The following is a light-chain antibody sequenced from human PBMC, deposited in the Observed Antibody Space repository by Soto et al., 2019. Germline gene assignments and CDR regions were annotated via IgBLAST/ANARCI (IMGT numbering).Light chain of an antibody. J-gene: IGKJ4*01. CDR1: QTISTW. V-gene: IGKV1-5*03. CDR3: QQYNTCSSLS. CDR2: KSI. Sequence: DILMTQSPSTLSASVGDRITITCRASQTISTWVAWYQQKPGSAPKLLIYKSISLDSGVPARFSGSGSGTEFTLTISGRQSDDFAPYYGQQYNTCSSLSFVGGTRVDVK.